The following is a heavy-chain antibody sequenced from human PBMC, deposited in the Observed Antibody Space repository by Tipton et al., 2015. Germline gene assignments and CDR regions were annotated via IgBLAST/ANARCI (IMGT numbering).Heavy chain of an antibody. D-gene: IGHD6-19*01. CDR1: GFTFSNYY. CDR3: AKDSREWKYSSPMSHFDC. CDR2: IDSSGRTI. Sequence: SLRLSCAASGFTFSNYYMSWIRQAPGKGLEWLSYIDSSGRTIYYTDSVKGRFTISRDNSKNSLYLQMNGLRADDTGVYYCAKDSREWKYSSPMSHFDCWGQGTLVTVSS. V-gene: IGHV3-11*01. J-gene: IGHJ4*02.